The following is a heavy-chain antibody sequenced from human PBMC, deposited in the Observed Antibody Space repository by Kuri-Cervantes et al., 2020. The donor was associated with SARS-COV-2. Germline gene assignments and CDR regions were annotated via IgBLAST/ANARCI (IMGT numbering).Heavy chain of an antibody. CDR2: ISAYNGNT. J-gene: IGHJ4*02. CDR1: GGTFSSYA. Sequence: ASVKVSCKASGGTFSSYAISWVRQAPGQGLEWMGWISAYNGNTNYAQKLQGRVTMTTDTSTSTAYMELRSLRSDDTAVYYCARDQDPIRFLAGYDYWGQGTLVTVSS. D-gene: IGHD3-3*01. V-gene: IGHV1-18*01. CDR3: ARDQDPIRFLAGYDY.